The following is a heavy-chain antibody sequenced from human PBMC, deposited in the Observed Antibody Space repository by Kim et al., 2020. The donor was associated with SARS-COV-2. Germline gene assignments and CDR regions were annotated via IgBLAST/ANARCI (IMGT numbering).Heavy chain of an antibody. J-gene: IGHJ4*02. CDR2: T. D-gene: IGHD6-25*01. V-gene: IGHV4-34*01. Sequence: THCNPSRTSRFTISVEPSKNQFSLKLSSVTAADTAVYYCARGIAAGISDYWGQGTLVTVSS. CDR3: ARGIAAGISDY.